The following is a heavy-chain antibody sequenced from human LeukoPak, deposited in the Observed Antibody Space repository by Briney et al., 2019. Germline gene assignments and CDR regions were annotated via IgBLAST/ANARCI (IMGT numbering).Heavy chain of an antibody. D-gene: IGHD1-26*01. Sequence: SVKVSCKASGGTFSSYAISLVRLAPGQGLEWMGGIIPIFGTANYAQKFQGRVTITTDESTSTAYMELSSLRSEDTAVYYCARAGIVGAKKSFDIWGQGTMVTVSS. J-gene: IGHJ3*02. V-gene: IGHV1-69*05. CDR2: IIPIFGTA. CDR1: GGTFSSYA. CDR3: ARAGIVGAKKSFDI.